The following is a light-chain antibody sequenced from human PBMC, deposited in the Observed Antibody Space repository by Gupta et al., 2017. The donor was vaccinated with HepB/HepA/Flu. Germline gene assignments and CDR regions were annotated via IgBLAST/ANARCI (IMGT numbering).Light chain of an antibody. Sequence: FVVTQPPSVSQAPRHRVTIHCSGSWSNSGDNTANWYQHHPGKAPKLLIYCDDVLLSGVSVRFSGSGSSTSSSLTITGLRSEDEADYYCAAWDGSLSGLVFGGGTKLTVL. CDR1: WSNSGDNT. CDR2: CDD. CDR3: AAWDGSLSGLV. V-gene: IGLV1-36*01. J-gene: IGLJ3*02.